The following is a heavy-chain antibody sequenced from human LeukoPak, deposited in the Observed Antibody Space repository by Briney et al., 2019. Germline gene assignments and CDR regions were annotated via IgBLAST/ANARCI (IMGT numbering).Heavy chain of an antibody. V-gene: IGHV3-11*05. D-gene: IGHD5-24*01. J-gene: IGHJ2*01. Sequence: VGSLRLSCAASVFTLPDYSMSCVRQAPGKGLEWISNINRNSYTNYADSAKGRVTISRVNAKNSLSLQMNSLRVEDTAVYYCARVGGYNHHWYFDLWGRGTLVTVSS. CDR3: ARVGGYNHHWYFDL. CDR1: VFTLPDYS. CDR2: INRNSYT.